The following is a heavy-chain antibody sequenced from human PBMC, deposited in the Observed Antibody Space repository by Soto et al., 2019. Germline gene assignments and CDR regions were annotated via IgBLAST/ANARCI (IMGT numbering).Heavy chain of an antibody. V-gene: IGHV4-39*01. J-gene: IGHJ6*03. CDR1: GGFIISSSYY. D-gene: IGHD6-13*01. CDR3: ASPLAAAGRGLGYYYYMDV. Sequence: SETLSVTCTVSGGFIISSSYYWVWIRQPPGKGLEWIGSIYYSGSTYYNPSLKSRVTISVDTSKNQFSLKLSSVTAADTAVYYCASPLAAAGRGLGYYYYMDVWGKGTTVTVS. CDR2: IYYSGST.